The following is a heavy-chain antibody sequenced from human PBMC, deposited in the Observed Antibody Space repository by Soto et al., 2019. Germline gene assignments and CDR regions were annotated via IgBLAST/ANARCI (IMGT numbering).Heavy chain of an antibody. Sequence: ASVKVSCKASGDTLSIHVMSCVRRAPGRGLEWMGWIIPMFGTTKYAQRFQGRVTINADESTSTAYMELSSLISEDTAVYYCARACGSSSGWFLDGGRGTRV. D-gene: IGHD6-19*01. CDR3: ARACGSSSGWFLD. CDR1: GDTLSIHV. CDR2: IIPMFGTT. V-gene: IGHV1-69*13. J-gene: IGHJ4*02.